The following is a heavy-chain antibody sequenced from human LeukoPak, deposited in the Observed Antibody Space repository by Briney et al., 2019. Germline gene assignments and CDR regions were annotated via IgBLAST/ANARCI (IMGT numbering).Heavy chain of an antibody. J-gene: IGHJ6*02. CDR1: GGTFSSYA. V-gene: IGHV1-69*13. Sequence: SVKVSCKASGGTFSSYAISWVRQAPGQGLEWMGGIIPIFGTANYAQKFQGRVTITADESTSTAYMELSSLRSEDTAVYYCASYSGSYLWSRGPYYYYGMDVWGQGTTATVSS. D-gene: IGHD1-26*01. CDR2: IIPIFGTA. CDR3: ASYSGSYLWSRGPYYYYGMDV.